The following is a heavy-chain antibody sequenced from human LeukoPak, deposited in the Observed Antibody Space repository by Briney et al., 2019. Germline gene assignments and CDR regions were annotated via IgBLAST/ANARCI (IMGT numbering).Heavy chain of an antibody. CDR1: GGSISSGSYY. J-gene: IGHJ6*03. CDR2: IYTSGST. Sequence: SETLSLTCTVSGGSISSGSYYWSWIRQPAGKGLEWIGRIYTSGSTNYNPSLKSRVTISVARSKNQFSLKLSSVTAADTAVYYCARFITSYYYMDVWGKGTTVTVSS. D-gene: IGHD3-16*01. CDR3: ARFITSYYYMDV. V-gene: IGHV4-61*02.